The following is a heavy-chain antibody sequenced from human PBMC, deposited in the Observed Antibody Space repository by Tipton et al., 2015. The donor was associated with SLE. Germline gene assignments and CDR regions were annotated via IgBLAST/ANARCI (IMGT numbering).Heavy chain of an antibody. J-gene: IGHJ4*02. D-gene: IGHD1-14*01. CDR3: ARGSAIFKTNYYFDY. CDR1: GFTVRSDY. V-gene: IGHV3-11*04. Sequence: SLRLSCAVSGFTVRSDYMSWVRQAPGKGLEWISYISASGTTTYYADSVRGRFTISRDNAQNSLFLQMSSLRVEDTAVYYCARGSAIFKTNYYFDYWGLGSLVTVSS. CDR2: ISASGTTT.